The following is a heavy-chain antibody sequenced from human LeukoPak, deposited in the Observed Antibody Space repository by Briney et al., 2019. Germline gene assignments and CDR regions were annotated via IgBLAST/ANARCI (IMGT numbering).Heavy chain of an antibody. CDR2: IYYSGST. D-gene: IGHD2-15*01. CDR1: GGSISSSSYY. CDR3: ARGPPPYCSGGSCYSQASVWFDP. V-gene: IGHV4-39*07. J-gene: IGHJ5*02. Sequence: SETLSLTCTVSGGSISSSSYYWGWIRQPPGKGLEWIGSIYYSGSTYYNPPLKSRVTISVDTSKNQFSLKLSSVAAADTAVYYCARGPPPYCSGGSCYSQASVWFDPWGQGTLVTVSS.